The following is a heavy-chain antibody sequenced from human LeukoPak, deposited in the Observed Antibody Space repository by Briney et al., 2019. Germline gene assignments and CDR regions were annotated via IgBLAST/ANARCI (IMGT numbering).Heavy chain of an antibody. J-gene: IGHJ4*02. CDR2: IYTSGST. CDR3: ARDTYIYDLLDY. V-gene: IGHV4-4*07. Sequence: SETLSLTCTVPGGSISSYYWSWIRQPAGKGLEWVGRIYTSGSTNYNPSLKSRVTMSVDTSKNQFSLKLSSVTAADTAVYYCARDTYIYDLLDYGPQGTRDTVSS. CDR1: GGSISSYY. D-gene: IGHD1-26*01.